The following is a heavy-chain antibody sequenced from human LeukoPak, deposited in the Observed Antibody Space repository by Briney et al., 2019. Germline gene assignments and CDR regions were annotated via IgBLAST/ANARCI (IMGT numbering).Heavy chain of an antibody. D-gene: IGHD3-16*01. CDR1: GYNFSSYY. V-gene: IGHV1-46*01. CDR3: ARDATRGIGGSYDLDF. J-gene: IGHJ4*02. Sequence: ASVKLSCKASGYNFSSYYIQWVRQDPGQGLEWMGLLNPSRGTTAYAPKFQGRVTMTRDTSSNTVYVELRGLRSDDTAIYYCARDATRGIGGSYDLDFWGQGSLVTVSS. CDR2: LNPSRGTT.